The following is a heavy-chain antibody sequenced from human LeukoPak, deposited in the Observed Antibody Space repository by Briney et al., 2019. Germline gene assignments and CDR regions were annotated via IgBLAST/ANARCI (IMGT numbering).Heavy chain of an antibody. CDR1: GFTFSSYS. V-gene: IGHV3-21*01. D-gene: IGHD1-26*01. CDR2: ISSSSSYI. Sequence: GGSLRLSCAASGFTFSSYSMNWVRQAPGKGLEWVSSISSSSSYIYYADSVKGRFTVSRDNAKNSLYLQMNSLRAEDTAVYYCASPIVGATTIDYWGQGTLVTVSS. J-gene: IGHJ4*02. CDR3: ASPIVGATTIDY.